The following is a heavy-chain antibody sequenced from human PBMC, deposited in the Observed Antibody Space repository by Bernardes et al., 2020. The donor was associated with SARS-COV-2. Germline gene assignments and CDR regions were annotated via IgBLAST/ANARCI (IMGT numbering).Heavy chain of an antibody. V-gene: IGHV3-23*01. Sequence: GGSLRLSCAASGFPFDTNAMGWVRQAPGKGLEWLSIITGSGGTSYYADSVKGRMTISRDNSKNRLFLHMNSLRADDTARYFCVKDPTWKLEHYFDYWGQGTQVTVST. CDR3: VKDPTWKLEHYFDY. CDR1: GFPFDTNA. CDR2: ITGSGGTS. D-gene: IGHD1-1*01. J-gene: IGHJ4*02.